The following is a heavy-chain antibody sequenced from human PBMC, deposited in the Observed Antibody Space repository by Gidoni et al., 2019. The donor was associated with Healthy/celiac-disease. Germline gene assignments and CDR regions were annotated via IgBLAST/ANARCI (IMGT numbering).Heavy chain of an antibody. CDR1: GYTFPSDY. D-gene: IGHD6-13*01. CDR2: INPSGGST. V-gene: IGHV1-46*01. CDR3: ASLLITKGYSSSGGDAFDI. Sequence: QVQLVQSGAEVKKPGASVKVSCKASGYTFPSDYMHWVRKAPGQGLEWMGIINPSGGSTSYAQKFQGRVTMTRDTSTSTVYMELSSLRSEDTAVYYCASLLITKGYSSSGGDAFDIWGQGTMVTVSS. J-gene: IGHJ3*02.